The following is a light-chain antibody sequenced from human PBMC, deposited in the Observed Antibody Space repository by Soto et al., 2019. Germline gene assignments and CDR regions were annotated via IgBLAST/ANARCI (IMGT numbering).Light chain of an antibody. J-gene: IGLJ1*01. CDR3: LLSYNGPYV. Sequence: QTVVTQEPSLTVSPGGTVTLTCGSSTGAVTNGHYPYWFQQKPGQAPRTLIYDTTNRHSWTPVRFSGSLLGGKAALTLSGAQPEDEAEYYCLLSYNGPYVFGTGTKLTVL. V-gene: IGLV7-46*01. CDR1: TGAVTNGHY. CDR2: DTT.